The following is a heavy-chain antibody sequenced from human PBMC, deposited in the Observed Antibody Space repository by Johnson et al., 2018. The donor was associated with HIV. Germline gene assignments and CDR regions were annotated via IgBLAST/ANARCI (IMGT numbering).Heavy chain of an antibody. CDR1: GFTFDDYT. J-gene: IGHJ3*02. CDR2: ISWDGGST. CDR3: AKGRDGDSDAFDI. Sequence: LLVESGGGVVQPGRSLRLSCAASGFTFDDYTMHWVRQAPGKGLEWVSLISWDGGSTYYADSVKGRFTISRDNSKNSLYLQMNSLRTEDTALYYCAKGRDGDSDAFDIWGQGTMVTVSS. D-gene: IGHD4-17*01. V-gene: IGHV3-43*01.